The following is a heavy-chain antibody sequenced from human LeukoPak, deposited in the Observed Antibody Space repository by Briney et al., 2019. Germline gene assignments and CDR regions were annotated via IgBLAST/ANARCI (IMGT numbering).Heavy chain of an antibody. Sequence: GASVKVSCKASGGTFSSYAISWVRQAPGQGLEWMGWISAYNGNTNYAQKLQGRVTMTTDTSTSTAYMELRSLRSDDTAVYYCARVPLDYYYDSSGYYLYWGQGTLVTVSS. J-gene: IGHJ4*02. CDR1: GGTFSSYA. CDR2: ISAYNGNT. CDR3: ARVPLDYYYDSSGYYLY. V-gene: IGHV1-18*01. D-gene: IGHD3-22*01.